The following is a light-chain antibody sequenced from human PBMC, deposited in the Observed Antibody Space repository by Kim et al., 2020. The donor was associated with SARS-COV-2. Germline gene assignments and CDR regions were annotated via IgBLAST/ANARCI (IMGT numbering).Light chain of an antibody. J-gene: IGKJ4*01. Sequence: PGERATLSCRASQSVSSFLAWYQQKPGKDPRLLIYDTSSRATGIPARFSGSGSGTDFTLTISSLEPEDFAVYYCQQRSNWPPALTFGGGTKVEIK. CDR1: QSVSSF. CDR2: DTS. CDR3: QQRSNWPPALT. V-gene: IGKV3-11*01.